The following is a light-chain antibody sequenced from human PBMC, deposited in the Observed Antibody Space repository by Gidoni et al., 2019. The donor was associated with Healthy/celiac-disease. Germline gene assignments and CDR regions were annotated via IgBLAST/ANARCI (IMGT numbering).Light chain of an antibody. CDR2: DVS. V-gene: IGLV2-8*01. CDR3: SSYAGSRNLL. CDR1: SSDLGGYNF. Sequence: QSALTQPPSASVSPGQSVPISCTGTSSDLGGYNFVSWYQQHPGKAPQLMIYDVSKRPSGVPDRFSGSKCGNTAALTVAGLQAEDEADYYCSSYAGSRNLLFGGGTKLTVL. J-gene: IGLJ2*01.